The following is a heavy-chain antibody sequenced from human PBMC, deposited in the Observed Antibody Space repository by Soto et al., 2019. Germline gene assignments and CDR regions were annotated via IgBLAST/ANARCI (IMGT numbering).Heavy chain of an antibody. CDR1: GYTFTGFH. J-gene: IGHJ4*02. V-gene: IGHV1-2*04. CDR3: ARGSVGPTTDFDY. D-gene: IGHD1-26*01. Sequence: QVQLVQSGAEVKQPGASVKVSCKASGYTFTGFHIHWVRQAPGQGLEWMGWINPNGGDRNYAQKFQGWVTMTRDTSISKAYMELSRLKSDDTAVYYCARGSVGPTTDFDYWGQGTLVTVSS. CDR2: INPNGGDR.